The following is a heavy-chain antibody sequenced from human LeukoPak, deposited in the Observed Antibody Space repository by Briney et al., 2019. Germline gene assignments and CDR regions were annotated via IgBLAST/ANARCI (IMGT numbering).Heavy chain of an antibody. CDR2: ISSSSSYI. V-gene: IGHV3-21*01. CDR1: GFTLSSYS. D-gene: IGHD2-21*02. J-gene: IGHJ4*02. CDR3: ARFRTWGDKAFDY. Sequence: GGSLRLSCAASGFTLSSYSMNWVRQAPGKGLEWVSSISSSSSYIYYADSVKGRFTISRDNAKNSLYLQMNSLRAEDTAVYYCARFRTWGDKAFDYWGQGTLVTVSS.